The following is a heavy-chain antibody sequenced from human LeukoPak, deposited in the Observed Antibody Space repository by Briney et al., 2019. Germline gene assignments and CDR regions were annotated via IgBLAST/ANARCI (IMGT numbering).Heavy chain of an antibody. J-gene: IGHJ4*02. Sequence: GASVKVSCKASGYTFTNFDINWVRQAPGQGLEWMGWMNPVSGNAGSAQMFQGRVTLTRDTSISTAYMELSSLRSDDTAFYYCARAPMGAAALYWGQGNPGHRLL. D-gene: IGHD6-13*01. CDR1: GYTFTNFD. CDR3: ARAPMGAAALY. V-gene: IGHV1-8*01. CDR2: MNPVSGNA.